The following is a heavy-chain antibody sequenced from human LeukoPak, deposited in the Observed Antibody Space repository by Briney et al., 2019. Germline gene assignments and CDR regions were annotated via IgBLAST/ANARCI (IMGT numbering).Heavy chain of an antibody. V-gene: IGHV4-39*01. CDR2: IYYSGST. D-gene: IGHD1-1*01. Sequence: PSETLSLTCTVSGGSISSSSYYWGWIRQPPGKGLEWIGSIYYSGSTYYNPSLKSRVTISVDTSKNQFSLKLSSVTAADTAVYYCASEPENRERDYWGQGTLVTVSS. CDR3: ASEPENRERDY. J-gene: IGHJ4*02. CDR1: GGSISSSSYY.